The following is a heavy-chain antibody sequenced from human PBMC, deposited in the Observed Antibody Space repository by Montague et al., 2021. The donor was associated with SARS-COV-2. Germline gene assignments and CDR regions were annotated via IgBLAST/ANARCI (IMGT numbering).Heavy chain of an antibody. Sequence: SETLSLTCAVYGRSFSGYYWTWIRQPPGKGLEWIGENNYSGSTNYNPSLKSRVTMSVNMSKNQFSLKLRSVTAADTAVYYCARGRGLAVLFDFYYYGMDVWGQGTTVTVSS. CDR3: ARGRGLAVLFDFYYYGMDV. D-gene: IGHD3-3*02. V-gene: IGHV4-34*01. J-gene: IGHJ6*02. CDR2: NNYSGST. CDR1: GRSFSGYY.